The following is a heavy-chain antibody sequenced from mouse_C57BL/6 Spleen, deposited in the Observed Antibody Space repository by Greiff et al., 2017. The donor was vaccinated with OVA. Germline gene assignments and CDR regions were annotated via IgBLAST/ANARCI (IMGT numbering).Heavy chain of an antibody. D-gene: IGHD4-1*01. J-gene: IGHJ4*01. CDR2: ISNGGGST. Sequence: EVKLVESGGGLVQPGGSLKLSCAASGFTFSDYYMYWVRQTPEKRLEWVAYISNGGGSTYYPDTVKGRFTISRDNAKNTLYLQMSRLKSEDTAMYYCARSGTGAMDYWGQGTSVTVSS. V-gene: IGHV5-12*01. CDR3: ARSGTGAMDY. CDR1: GFTFSDYY.